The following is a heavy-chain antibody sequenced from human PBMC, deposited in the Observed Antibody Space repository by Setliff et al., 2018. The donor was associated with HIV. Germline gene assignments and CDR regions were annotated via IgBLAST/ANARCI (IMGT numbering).Heavy chain of an antibody. CDR2: IYYSGST. CDR3: ARHSITLVVGVPERDDAFDI. CDR1: GGSISSSSYY. J-gene: IGHJ3*02. Sequence: SETLSLTCTVSGGSISSSSYYWGWIRQPPGKGLEWIGSIYYSGSTHYNPSLKSRVTISVDTSKNQFSLKLSSVTAADTAVYYCARHSITLVVGVPERDDAFDIWGQGTMVTVSS. D-gene: IGHD3-22*01. V-gene: IGHV4-39*01.